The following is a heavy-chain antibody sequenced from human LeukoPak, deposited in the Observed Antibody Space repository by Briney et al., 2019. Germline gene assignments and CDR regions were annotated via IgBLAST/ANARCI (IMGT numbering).Heavy chain of an antibody. J-gene: IGHJ4*02. CDR2: IYPDDSDT. D-gene: IGHD6-19*01. CDR3: ARRPGPRAGSFDY. CDR1: GYIFTSYW. V-gene: IGHV5-51*01. Sequence: GESLKISCKGSGYIFTSYWIGWVRQMPGKGLEWMGIIYPDDSDTSYSPSFQGQVTISADKSISTAYLQWSSLKASDTAMYYCARRPGPRAGSFDYWGQGTLVTVST.